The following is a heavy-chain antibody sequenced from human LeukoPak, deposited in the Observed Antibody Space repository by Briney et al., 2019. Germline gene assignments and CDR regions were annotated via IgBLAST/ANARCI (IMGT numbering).Heavy chain of an antibody. D-gene: IGHD2-2*01. CDR3: AKDLPYCSSTSCPPGLDY. Sequence: GGSLRLSCAASGFTFSSYAMHWVRQAPGKGLEWVAVISYDGSIKYYADSVKGRFTISRDNSKNTLYLQMNSLRAEDTAVYYCAKDLPYCSSTSCPPGLDYWGQGTLVTVSS. CDR2: ISYDGSIK. J-gene: IGHJ4*02. V-gene: IGHV3-30-3*01. CDR1: GFTFSSYA.